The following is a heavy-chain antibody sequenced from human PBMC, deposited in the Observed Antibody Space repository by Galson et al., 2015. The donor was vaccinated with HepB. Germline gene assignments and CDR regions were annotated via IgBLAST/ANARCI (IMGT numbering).Heavy chain of an antibody. Sequence: SLRLSCAASGFTFSSYSMNWVRQAPGKGLEWVSYISSSSSTIYYADSVKGRFTISRDNAKNSLYLQMNSLRDEDTAVYYCASNRPYYDPQRYYFDYWGQGTLVTVSS. CDR1: GFTFSSYS. CDR2: ISSSSSTI. CDR3: ASNRPYYDPQRYYFDY. V-gene: IGHV3-48*02. D-gene: IGHD3-22*01. J-gene: IGHJ4*02.